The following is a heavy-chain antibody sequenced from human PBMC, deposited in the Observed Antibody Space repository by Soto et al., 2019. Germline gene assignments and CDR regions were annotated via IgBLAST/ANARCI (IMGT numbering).Heavy chain of an antibody. J-gene: IGHJ4*02. V-gene: IGHV3-74*01. CDR3: TGDRPGPQHCFDY. D-gene: IGHD6-6*01. CDR2: INTDGSDT. Sequence: EVQLVESGGGLAQPGGSLRLSCAASGFTFSSDWMHWVRQAPGKGLVWVSRINTDGSDTSYADSVKGRFTISRDNHKNTLYLQMKRLRDEDTAGDYCTGDRPGPQHCFDYWGQGNMVTVSS. CDR1: GFTFSSDW.